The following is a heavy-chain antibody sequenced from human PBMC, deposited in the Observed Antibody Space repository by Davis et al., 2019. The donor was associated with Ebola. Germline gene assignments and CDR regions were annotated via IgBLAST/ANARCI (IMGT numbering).Heavy chain of an antibody. CDR3: VKGYCSSTSCSRSIWFDC. Sequence: GESLKISCSASGFTFSDYAMHWVRQAPGKGLEYVSAISNNGGSTYYADSVKGRFTISRDNSKNTLYLQMSSLRAEDMAVYFCVKGYCSSTSCSRSIWFDCWGQGTLVTVSS. CDR1: GFTFSDYA. CDR2: ISNNGGST. J-gene: IGHJ4*02. V-gene: IGHV3-64D*06. D-gene: IGHD2-2*01.